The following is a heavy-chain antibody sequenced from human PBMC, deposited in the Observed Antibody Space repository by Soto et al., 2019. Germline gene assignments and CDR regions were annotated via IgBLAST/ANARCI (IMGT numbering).Heavy chain of an antibody. Sequence: GGSLRLSCAASGFTFSGSAMHWVRQASGKGLEWVGRIRSKANSYATAYAASVKGRFTISRDDSKNTAYLQMNSLKTEDTAVYYCTRQAYCRSTSCYYNWFDPWGQGTLVTVSS. D-gene: IGHD2-2*01. CDR3: TRQAYCRSTSCYYNWFDP. J-gene: IGHJ5*02. V-gene: IGHV3-73*01. CDR2: IRSKANSYAT. CDR1: GFTFSGSA.